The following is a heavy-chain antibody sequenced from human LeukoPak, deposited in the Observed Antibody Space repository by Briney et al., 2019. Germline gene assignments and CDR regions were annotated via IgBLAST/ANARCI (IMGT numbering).Heavy chain of an antibody. CDR2: TLSDGSTT. V-gene: IGHV3-74*01. J-gene: IGHJ4*02. D-gene: IGHD1-1*01. CDR3: ARTDHLDY. Sequence: GGSLRLSCAASGFTFSSYSMNWVRQAPGKGLVWVAGTLSDGSTTTYADSVKGRFTISRDDAKNTLFLQMNSLRADDTGVYYCARTDHLDYWGQGTLVTVSS. CDR1: GFTFSSYS.